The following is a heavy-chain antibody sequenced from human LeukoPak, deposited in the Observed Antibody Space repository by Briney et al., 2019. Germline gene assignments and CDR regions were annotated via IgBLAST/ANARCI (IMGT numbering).Heavy chain of an antibody. CDR3: ARAVVMTGFRVSRIGNWFDP. V-gene: IGHV4-4*02. CDR1: GGSISSSNW. J-gene: IGHJ5*02. D-gene: IGHD3-9*01. Sequence: PSGTLSLTCAVSGGSISSSNWWSWVRPPPGKGLGWIGEIYHSGSTNYNPSLKSRVTISVAKSKNQFSLKLSSVTAADTAVYYCARAVVMTGFRVSRIGNWFDPWGQGTLVTVSS. CDR2: IYHSGST.